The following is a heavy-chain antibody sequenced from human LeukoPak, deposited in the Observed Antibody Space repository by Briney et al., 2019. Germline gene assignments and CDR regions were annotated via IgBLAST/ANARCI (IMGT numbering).Heavy chain of an antibody. J-gene: IGHJ4*02. Sequence: PGGSLRLSCAASGFTFSSYSMNWVRQAPGKGLEWVSSISSSSSYIYYADSVKGRFTISRDNAKNSLYLQMNSPRAEDTAVYYCASSNYYDSSGYYYESGGTLDYWGQGTLVTVSS. CDR2: ISSSSSYI. V-gene: IGHV3-21*01. CDR1: GFTFSSYS. D-gene: IGHD3-22*01. CDR3: ASSNYYDSSGYYYESGGTLDY.